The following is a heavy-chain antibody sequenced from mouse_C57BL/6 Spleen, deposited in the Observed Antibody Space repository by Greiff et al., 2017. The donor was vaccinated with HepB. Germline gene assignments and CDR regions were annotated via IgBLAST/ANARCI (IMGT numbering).Heavy chain of an antibody. D-gene: IGHD2-3*01. CDR2: IDPENGDT. J-gene: IGHJ2*01. V-gene: IGHV14-4*01. CDR1: GFNIKDDY. Sequence: EVKLQESGAELVRPGASVKLSCTASGFNIKDDYMHWVKQRPEQGLEWIGWIDPENGDTEYASKFQGKATITADTSSNTAYLQLSSLTSEDTAVYYCTRLIYDGFDYWGQGTTLTVSS. CDR3: TRLIYDGFDY.